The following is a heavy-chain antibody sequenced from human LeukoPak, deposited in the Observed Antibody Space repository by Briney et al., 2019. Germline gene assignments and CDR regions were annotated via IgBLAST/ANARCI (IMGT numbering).Heavy chain of an antibody. Sequence: KPGGSLRLSCAASGFTFSSYSMNWVRQAPGKGLEWVSSISSSSSYIYYADSVKGRFTISRDNAKNSLYLQMNSLRAEDTAVYYCAREVATGFSCFDYWGQGTLVTVSS. CDR2: ISSSSSYI. V-gene: IGHV3-21*01. CDR3: AREVATGFSCFDY. D-gene: IGHD2-21*02. CDR1: GFTFSSYS. J-gene: IGHJ4*02.